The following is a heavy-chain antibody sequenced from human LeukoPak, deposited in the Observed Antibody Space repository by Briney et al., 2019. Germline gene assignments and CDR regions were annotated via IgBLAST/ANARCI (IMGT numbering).Heavy chain of an antibody. D-gene: IGHD3-10*01. CDR3: ARDQSGDYYGSGSYYNFDY. V-gene: IGHV4-39*07. Sequence: PSETLSLTCTVSGGSISSSSYYWGWIRQPPGKGLEWIGSIYYSGSTYYNPSLKSRVTISVDTSKNQFSLKLSSVTAADTAVYYCARDQSGDYYGSGSYYNFDYWGQGTLVTVSS. CDR2: IYYSGST. CDR1: GGSISSSSYY. J-gene: IGHJ4*02.